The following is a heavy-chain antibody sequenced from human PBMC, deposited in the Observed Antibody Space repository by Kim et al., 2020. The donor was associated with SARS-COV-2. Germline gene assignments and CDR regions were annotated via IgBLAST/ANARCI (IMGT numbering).Heavy chain of an antibody. CDR2: ISYDGSNK. V-gene: IGHV3-33*05. Sequence: GGSLRLSCAASGFTFSSYGMHWVRQAPGKGLEWVAVISYDGSNKYYADSVKGRFTISRDNSKNTLYPQMNSLRAEDTAVYYCARAYYDSSGYYDLFDYWGQGTLVTVSS. CDR1: GFTFSSYG. J-gene: IGHJ4*02. D-gene: IGHD3-22*01. CDR3: ARAYYDSSGYYDLFDY.